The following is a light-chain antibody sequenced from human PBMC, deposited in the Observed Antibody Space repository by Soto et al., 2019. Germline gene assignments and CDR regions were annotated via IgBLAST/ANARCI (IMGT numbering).Light chain of an antibody. J-gene: IGKJ1*01. V-gene: IGKV4-1*01. CDR3: QQYYSTPRT. Sequence: IVMNHSPYSLAFSLLDISTINCKSIQIVLYSSNNQNYLAWYQRKPGQPPKLLIYWASTRESGVPDRFSGSGSGTDFTLTISSLQAEDVAVYYCQQYYSTPRTFGQGTKVDIK. CDR1: QIVLYSSNNQNY. CDR2: WAS.